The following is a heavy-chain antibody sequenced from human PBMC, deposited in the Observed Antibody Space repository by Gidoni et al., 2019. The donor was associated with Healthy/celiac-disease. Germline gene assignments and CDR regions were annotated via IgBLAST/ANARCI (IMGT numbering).Heavy chain of an antibody. CDR2: IYYSGST. CDR1: GGSISSSSYY. J-gene: IGHJ3*02. CDR3: ARYGPLTGDAFDI. Sequence: QLQLQESGPGLVKPSETLSLTCTVSGGSISSSSYYWGWIRQPPGKGLEWIGSIYYSGSTYYNPSLKSRVTISVDTSKNQFSLKLSSVTAADTAVYYCARYGPLTGDAFDIWGQGTMVTVSS. V-gene: IGHV4-39*07. D-gene: IGHD7-27*01.